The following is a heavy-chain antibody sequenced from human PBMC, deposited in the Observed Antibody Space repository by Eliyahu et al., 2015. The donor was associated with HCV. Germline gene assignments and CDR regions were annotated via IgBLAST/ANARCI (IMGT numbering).Heavy chain of an antibody. Sequence: EVQLLESGGGLVQPGGSLRLSCAASGFXFSSYAMSWVRQAPGKGLEGVSAISGSGGSTYYADSVKGRFTISRDNSKNTLYLQMNSLRAEDTAVYYCAKGRGITMIVSDYYWGQGTLVTVSS. CDR3: AKGRGITMIVSDYY. J-gene: IGHJ4*02. CDR2: ISGSGGST. D-gene: IGHD3-22*01. V-gene: IGHV3-23*01. CDR1: GFXFSSYA.